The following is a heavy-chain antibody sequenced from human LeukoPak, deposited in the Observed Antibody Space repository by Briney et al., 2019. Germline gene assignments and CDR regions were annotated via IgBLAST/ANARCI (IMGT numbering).Heavy chain of an antibody. D-gene: IGHD3-22*01. CDR3: ARDTHYYDSSSGY. CDR2: ISFDGSDE. Sequence: PGRSLRLSCAASGFSFSSYAMHWVRQAPGKGLEWVTGISFDGSDENYADSVKGRFTISRDNSKNTVYLQMNNLRVEDTAVYYCARDTHYYDSSSGYWGQGTLVTVSS. J-gene: IGHJ4*02. CDR1: GFSFSSYA. V-gene: IGHV3-30*03.